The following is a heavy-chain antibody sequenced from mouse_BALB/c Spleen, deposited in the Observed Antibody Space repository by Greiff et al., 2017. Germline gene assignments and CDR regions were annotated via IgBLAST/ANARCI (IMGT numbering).Heavy chain of an antibody. CDR1: GFTFSSYV. V-gene: IGHV5-6-5*01. Sequence: EVKLVESGGGLVKPGGSLKLSCAASGFTFSSYVMSWVRQTPEKRLEWVASISSGGSTYYPDSVKGRFTISRDNARNILYLQMSSLRSEDTAMYYCAREGYGDFDYWGQGTTLTVSS. CDR2: ISSGGST. J-gene: IGHJ2*01. CDR3: AREGYGDFDY. D-gene: IGHD2-14*01.